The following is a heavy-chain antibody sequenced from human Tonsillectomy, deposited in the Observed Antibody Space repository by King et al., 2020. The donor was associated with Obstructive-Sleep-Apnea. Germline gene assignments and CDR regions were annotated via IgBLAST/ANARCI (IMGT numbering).Heavy chain of an antibody. CDR2: IWYDESNK. V-gene: IGHV3-33*01. CDR3: ASSVSLSWPYGMDV. CDR1: GFTFSSYG. J-gene: IGHJ6*02. Sequence: HVQLVESGGGVVQPGRSLRLSCAASGFTFSSYGMHWVRQAPGKGLEWVAVIWYDESNKYYADSVKGGFTISRANSETTLYLQMNSLRADDTAGYYCASSVSLSWPYGMDVWGQGTTVTVSS.